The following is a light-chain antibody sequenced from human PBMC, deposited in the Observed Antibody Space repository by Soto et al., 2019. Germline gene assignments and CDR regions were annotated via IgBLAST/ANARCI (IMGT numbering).Light chain of an antibody. V-gene: IGLV4-69*01. CDR2: LNTDGSH. CDR1: SGHSSYA. CDR3: QTWVTGIQNVV. Sequence: QAVVTQSPFASASLGASVKLTCTLSSGHSSYAIAWHQQQPEKGPRYLMKLNTDGSHSKGDGIPDRFSGSSSGAERYLTISSLQSEDEADYYCQTWVTGIQNVVFGGGTQLTVL. J-gene: IGLJ2*01.